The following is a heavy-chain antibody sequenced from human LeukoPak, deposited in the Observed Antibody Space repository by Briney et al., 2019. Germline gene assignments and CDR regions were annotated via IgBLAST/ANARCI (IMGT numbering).Heavy chain of an antibody. CDR3: ARGAITRRDAFDI. V-gene: IGHV4-59*01. D-gene: IGHD2-2*01. J-gene: IGHJ3*02. CDR1: GGSISSYY. Sequence: SETLSLTCTVSGGSISSYYWSWIRQPPGKGLEWIGYIYYSGSTNYNPSLKSRVTISVDTSKDQFSLKLSSVTAADTAVYYCARGAITRRDAFDIWGQGTMVTVPS. CDR2: IYYSGST.